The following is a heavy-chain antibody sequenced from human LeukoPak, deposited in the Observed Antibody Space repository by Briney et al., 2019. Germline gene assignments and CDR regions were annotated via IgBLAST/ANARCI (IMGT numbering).Heavy chain of an antibody. CDR1: GYTFTGYY. CDR2: INPNSGGT. V-gene: IGHV1-2*02. D-gene: IGHD3-22*01. Sequence: ASVKVSCKASGYTFTGYYMHWVRQAPGQGLEWMGWINPNSGGTNYAQKFQGRVTMTRDTSISTAYMELSRLRSDDTAVYYCARCPYDSRAFDIWGQGTMVTVPS. J-gene: IGHJ3*02. CDR3: ARCPYDSRAFDI.